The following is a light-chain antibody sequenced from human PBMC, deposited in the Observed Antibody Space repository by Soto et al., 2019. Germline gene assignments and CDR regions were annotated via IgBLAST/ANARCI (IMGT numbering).Light chain of an antibody. CDR2: QVT. V-gene: IGLV2-14*01. J-gene: IGLJ1*01. CDR1: SSDIAIYNF. CDR3: SSDTDSTDYV. Sequence: QSVLTQPASVSGSPGQSITISCTGTSSDIAIYNFVSWYQQHPGKAPRLMIFQVTNRPSGVSTRFSGSKSGNTASLTISGLQAEDEAYYYCSSDTDSTDYVFGTGTKLTVL.